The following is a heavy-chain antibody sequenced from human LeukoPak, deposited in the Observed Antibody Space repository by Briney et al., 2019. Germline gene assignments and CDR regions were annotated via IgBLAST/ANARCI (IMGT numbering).Heavy chain of an antibody. J-gene: IGHJ4*02. CDR3: ARETRDYGGIDY. CDR2: ISSSSSYI. CDR1: GFTFSSYS. Sequence: GGSLRLSCAASGFTFSSYSMNWVRQAPGKGLEWVSSISSSSSYIYYADSVKGRFTISRDNAKNSLYLQMNSLRAEDTAVYYCARETRDYGGIDYWGQGTLVTVSS. V-gene: IGHV3-21*01. D-gene: IGHD4-23*01.